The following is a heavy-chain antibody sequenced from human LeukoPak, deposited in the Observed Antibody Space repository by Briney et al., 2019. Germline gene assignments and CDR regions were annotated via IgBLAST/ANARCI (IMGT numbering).Heavy chain of an antibody. CDR1: GYTYRSYW. J-gene: IGHJ3*02. V-gene: IGHV3-7*03. CDR2: KKKDGSEK. CDR3: ARDAGRAGDAFDI. Sequence: GGSLRLSCAASGYTYRSYWMSWVRQATGEGGEWVASKKKDGSEKHYVDSVKGRFTVSRDNAKNSLYLQMNSLRVEDTAMYYCARDAGRAGDAFDIWGQGTMVTVSS. D-gene: IGHD1-26*01.